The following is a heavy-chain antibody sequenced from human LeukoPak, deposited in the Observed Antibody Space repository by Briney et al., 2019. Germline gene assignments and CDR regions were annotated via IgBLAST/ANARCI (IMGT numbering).Heavy chain of an antibody. V-gene: IGHV4-34*01. CDR3: ARGDSGSYYPFDY. CDR1: GGSFSGYY. Sequence: PSETLSLTCAVYGGSFSGYYWSWIRQPPGKGLEWIGEINHSGSTNYNPSLKSRVTISVDTSKNQFSLKLSSVTAADTAVYYCARGDSGSYYPFDYWGQGTLVTVSS. CDR2: INHSGST. J-gene: IGHJ4*02. D-gene: IGHD1-26*01.